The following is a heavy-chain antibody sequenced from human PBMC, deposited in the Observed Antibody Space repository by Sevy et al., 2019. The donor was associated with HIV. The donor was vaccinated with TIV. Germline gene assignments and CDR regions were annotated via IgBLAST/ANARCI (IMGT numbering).Heavy chain of an antibody. V-gene: IGHV3-13*01. J-gene: IGHJ6*02. CDR3: ARSGGYSDYGMDV. D-gene: IGHD5-12*01. Sequence: GGSLRLSCGASGFTFSSYDMHWVRQAAGKGLEWVSGIGSGGDAYYPGSVKGRFTISRENAKNSLYRQMNSLGAGDTAVYYCARSGGYSDYGMDVWGQGTTVTVS. CDR1: GFTFSSYD. CDR2: IGSGGDA.